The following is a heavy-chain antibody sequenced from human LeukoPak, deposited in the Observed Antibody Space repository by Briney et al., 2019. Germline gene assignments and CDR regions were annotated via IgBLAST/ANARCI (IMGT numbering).Heavy chain of an antibody. J-gene: IGHJ5*02. V-gene: IGHV4-4*07. CDR1: GGSISSHY. Sequence: SETLSLTCTVSGGSISSHYWSWIRQPAGKGLEWIGRIYTTGNANYNPSLKSRVTMSIDTSKKQFSLNLSSVTAADTAVYYCARGKYYYDSNSSYRYFDPWGQGTLVTVSS. CDR3: ARGKYYYDSNSSYRYFDP. D-gene: IGHD3-22*01. CDR2: IYTTGNA.